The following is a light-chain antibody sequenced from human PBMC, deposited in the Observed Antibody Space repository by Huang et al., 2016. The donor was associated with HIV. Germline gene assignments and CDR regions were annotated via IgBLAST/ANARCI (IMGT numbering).Light chain of an antibody. Sequence: IVMTQSPVILSVSPGERATLSCRASAGVSNNVAWYQQRPGQTPRLLIHGASTRHTGVPAKFSGRGSGTEFTLTITNLQPEDSAVYYCQHYNNWPPWTFGPGTQVEI. CDR2: GAS. J-gene: IGKJ1*01. V-gene: IGKV3D-15*01. CDR1: AGVSNN. CDR3: QHYNNWPPWT.